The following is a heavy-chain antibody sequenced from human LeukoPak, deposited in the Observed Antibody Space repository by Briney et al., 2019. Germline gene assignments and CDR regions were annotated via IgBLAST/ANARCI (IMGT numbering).Heavy chain of an antibody. J-gene: IGHJ4*02. D-gene: IGHD3-22*01. V-gene: IGHV1-8*02. Sequence: ASVKVSCKASGYTFTSYGISWVRQATGHGLEWMGWMNPNSGNTGYAQKFQGRVTMTRNTSISTAYMELSSLRSEDTAVYYCATSYYYHSGDYYRTDYWGQGTLVTVSS. CDR3: ATSYYYHSGDYYRTDY. CDR1: GYTFTSYG. CDR2: MNPNSGNT.